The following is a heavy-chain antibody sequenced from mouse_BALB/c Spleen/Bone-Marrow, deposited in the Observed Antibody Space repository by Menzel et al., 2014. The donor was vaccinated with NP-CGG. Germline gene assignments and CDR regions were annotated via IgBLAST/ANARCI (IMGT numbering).Heavy chain of an antibody. CDR1: GYTFSSYW. CDR2: ILPGSGSS. D-gene: IGHD2-3*01. CDR3: TRWGWSFDY. V-gene: IGHV1-9*01. J-gene: IGHJ2*01. Sequence: VKLQESGAELMKPGASVQISCKATGYTFSSYWIEWVKQRPGHGLEWIGEILPGSGSSNYNEKFKGKATITADTSSNTAYMQLSSLTSEDSAVYYCTRWGWSFDYWGQGTTLTGSS.